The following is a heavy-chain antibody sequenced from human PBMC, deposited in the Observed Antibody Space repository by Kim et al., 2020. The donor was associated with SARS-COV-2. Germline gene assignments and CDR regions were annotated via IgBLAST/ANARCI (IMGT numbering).Heavy chain of an antibody. D-gene: IGHD4-17*01. J-gene: IGHJ4*02. CDR2: IKPDGSEK. V-gene: IGHV3-7*04. CDR3: ARVYGVYEYYFDY. Sequence: GGSLRLSCAASGFTFSSYWMSWVLQAPVKWLEWVAYIKPDGSEKYYVDSVTGRFTISRDNAKNSLYLQMNSLRDEDTAVYYCARVYGVYEYYFDYWGQG. CDR1: GFTFSSYW.